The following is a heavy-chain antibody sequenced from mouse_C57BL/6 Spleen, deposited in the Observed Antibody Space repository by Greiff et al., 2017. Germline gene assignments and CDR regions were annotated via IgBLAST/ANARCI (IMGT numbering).Heavy chain of an antibody. V-gene: IGHV1-52*01. CDR2: IDPSDSET. J-gene: IGHJ2*01. CDR1: GYTFTSSW. D-gene: IGHD1-1*01. CDR3: ARGVPCYGSYYFDD. Sequence: QVQLQQPGAELVRPGSSVKLSCKASGYTFTSSWMHWVKPRPIQGLEWIGNIDPSDSETNYNQKFKDKATLTVDKSSSTAYMQLSSLTSEDSAVYYCARGVPCYGSYYFDDWSQGTTLTVSS.